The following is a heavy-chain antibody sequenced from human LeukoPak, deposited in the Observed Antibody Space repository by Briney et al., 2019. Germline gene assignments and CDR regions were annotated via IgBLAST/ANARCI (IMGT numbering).Heavy chain of an antibody. CDR3: ASSALWFGESPFDY. D-gene: IGHD3-10*01. V-gene: IGHV4-38-2*02. CDR1: GYSISSGYY. Sequence: SETLSLTCTVSGYSISSGYYWGWIRQPPGKGLEWIGSIYHSGSTYYNPSLKSRVTISVDTSKNQFSLKLSSVTAADTAVYYCASSALWFGESPFDYWGQGTLVTVSS. CDR2: IYHSGST. J-gene: IGHJ4*02.